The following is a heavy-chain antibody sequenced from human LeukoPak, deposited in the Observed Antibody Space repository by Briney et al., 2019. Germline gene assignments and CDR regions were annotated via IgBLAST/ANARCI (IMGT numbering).Heavy chain of an antibody. J-gene: IGHJ5*02. Sequence: GGSLRPSCVVSGFPFGNFWMHWVRQVPGKGLVWVARMDTDGRTTDYVDSVKGRFTISRDNARNTLYLQMRSLRADDTALYYCATDVTGSEDRWGQGTLVTVSS. CDR1: GFPFGNFW. D-gene: IGHD6-25*01. CDR2: MDTDGRTT. V-gene: IGHV3-74*01. CDR3: ATDVTGSEDR.